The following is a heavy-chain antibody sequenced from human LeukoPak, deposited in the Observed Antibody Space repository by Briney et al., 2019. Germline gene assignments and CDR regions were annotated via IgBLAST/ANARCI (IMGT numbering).Heavy chain of an antibody. V-gene: IGHV3-53*01. Sequence: GGSLRLSCAASGFTFGTNSMSWVRQSPGKGLEWVSVIYSGGSTYYADAVNGLFTISRDNSRSTLFLQMNSLRAEDTALYYCAGAREYCSSAECYEYFQHWGQGTLVTVSS. D-gene: IGHD2-2*01. CDR2: IYSGGST. J-gene: IGHJ1*01. CDR3: AGAREYCSSAECYEYFQH. CDR1: GFTFGTNS.